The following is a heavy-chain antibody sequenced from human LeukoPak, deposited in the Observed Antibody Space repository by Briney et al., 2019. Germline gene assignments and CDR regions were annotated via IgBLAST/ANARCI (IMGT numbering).Heavy chain of an antibody. D-gene: IGHD3-9*01. CDR3: ARDGLTGDPSY. Sequence: SETLSLTCTVSGGSISSGTYYWTWIRQPPGKGLEWIGYIYYSGSTNYNPSLKSRVTISVDTSKNQFSLKLYSVTAADTAVYYCARDGLTGDPSYWGQGTLVTVSS. J-gene: IGHJ4*02. CDR1: GGSISSGTYY. CDR2: IYYSGST. V-gene: IGHV4-61*01.